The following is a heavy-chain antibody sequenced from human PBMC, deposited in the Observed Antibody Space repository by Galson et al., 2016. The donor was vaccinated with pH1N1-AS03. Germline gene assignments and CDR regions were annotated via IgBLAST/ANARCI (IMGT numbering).Heavy chain of an antibody. CDR2: ITGTSGTT. D-gene: IGHD1-1*01. J-gene: IGHJ4*02. Sequence: SLRLSCAASGFTFSTNAVSWVRQAPGKGLEWVATITGTSGTTYYADSVKGRFTVSRENSRNTLYLQMNNLRAEDSALYYCARDSGRDTWTAYSFASWGQGALVTVSS. CDR1: GFTFSTNA. CDR3: ARDSGRDTWTAYSFAS. V-gene: IGHV3-23*01.